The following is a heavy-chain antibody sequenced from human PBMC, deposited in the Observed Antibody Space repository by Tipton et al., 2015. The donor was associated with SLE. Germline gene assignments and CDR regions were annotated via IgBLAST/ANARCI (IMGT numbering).Heavy chain of an antibody. J-gene: IGHJ4*02. Sequence: TLSLTCTVSGVPISSDDYYWTWIRQHPGKGLEWIGHISYSGSTQYNPSLKSRVTISVDTSKNQFSLKHSSVTAADTAVYYCARGGVGGYDYFDYWGRGTLVTVSS. V-gene: IGHV4-31*03. CDR3: ARGGVGGYDYFDY. D-gene: IGHD5-12*01. CDR1: GVPISSDDYY. CDR2: ISYSGST.